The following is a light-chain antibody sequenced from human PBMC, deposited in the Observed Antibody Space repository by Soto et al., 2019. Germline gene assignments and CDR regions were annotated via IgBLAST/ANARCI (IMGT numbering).Light chain of an antibody. CDR3: QSYDSSLSGYV. CDR1: SSNIGAGYD. Sequence: QSVLTQPPSVSGAPGQRVTISCTGSSSNIGAGYDVHWYQQLPGTAPKLLIYANSNRPSGVPGRFSGSKSGTSASLAITGLQAEDESDYYCQSYDSSLSGYVVGNGTKVTVL. CDR2: ANS. V-gene: IGLV1-40*01. J-gene: IGLJ1*01.